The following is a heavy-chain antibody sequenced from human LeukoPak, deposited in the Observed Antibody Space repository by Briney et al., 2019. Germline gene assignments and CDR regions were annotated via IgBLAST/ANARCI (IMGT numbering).Heavy chain of an antibody. CDR1: GFTFSSYS. D-gene: IGHD2-15*01. V-gene: IGHV3-21*04. CDR2: ISSSSYI. CDR3: ARRAGEYSHPYDY. J-gene: IGHJ4*02. Sequence: GSLRLSCAASGFTFSSYSMNWVRQAPGKGLEWVSSISSSSYIYYADSVKGRFTISRDNSKNTLYLQMNSLRAEDTAIYYCARRAGEYSHPYDYWGQGTLVTVSS.